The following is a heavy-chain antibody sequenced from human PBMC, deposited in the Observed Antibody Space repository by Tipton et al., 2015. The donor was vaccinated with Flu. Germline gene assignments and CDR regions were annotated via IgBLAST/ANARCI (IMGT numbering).Heavy chain of an antibody. Sequence: SLRLSCAASGLTFNTYWMHWVRQAPGKGLEWVANIKPDGSEKHYVDSVKGRFTISRDNAKNSLYLQMNSLRAEDTAVYYCASHFDYWGQGTLVTVSS. CDR3: ASHFDY. J-gene: IGHJ4*02. CDR2: IKPDGSEK. CDR1: GLTFNTYW. V-gene: IGHV3-7*01.